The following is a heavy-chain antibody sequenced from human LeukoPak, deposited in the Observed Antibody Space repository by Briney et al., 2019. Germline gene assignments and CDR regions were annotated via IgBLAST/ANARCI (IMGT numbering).Heavy chain of an antibody. J-gene: IGHJ3*02. CDR3: VKEGGYSYIMQHGLDAFDM. Sequence: GGSLRLSCAASGFSFSSFGMHWVRQAPGKGLEWVAFVGYDGNSEYYGDSVKGRFTISRDNHKNTLYLQMNSLRVEDTAVYYCVKEGGYSYIMQHGLDAFDMWGQGTMVTVSS. CDR2: VGYDGNSE. CDR1: GFSFSSFG. D-gene: IGHD5-18*01. V-gene: IGHV3-30*02.